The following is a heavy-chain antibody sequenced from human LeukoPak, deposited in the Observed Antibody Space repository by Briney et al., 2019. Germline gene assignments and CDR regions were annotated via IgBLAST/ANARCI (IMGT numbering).Heavy chain of an antibody. CDR3: AREAAAGEAFDI. J-gene: IGHJ3*02. V-gene: IGHV4-4*02. Sequence: SETLSLTCAVSGGSISSSNWGSWVRRPPGKGLEWIGEIYHSGSTNYNPSLKSRVTISVDKSKNQFSLKLSSVTAADTAVYYCAREAAAGEAFDIWGQGTMVTVSS. CDR2: IYHSGST. D-gene: IGHD6-13*01. CDR1: GGSISSSNW.